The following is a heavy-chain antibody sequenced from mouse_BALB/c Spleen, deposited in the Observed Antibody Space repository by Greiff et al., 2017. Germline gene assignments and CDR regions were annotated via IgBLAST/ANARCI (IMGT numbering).Heavy chain of an antibody. Sequence: EVQLVESGGGLVQPGGSMKLSCVASGFTFSNYWMNWVRQSPEKGLEWVAEIRLKSNNYATHYAESVKGRFTISRDDSKSSVYLQMNNLRAEDTGIYYCTTPWAYWGQGTLVTVSA. CDR1: GFTFSNYW. V-gene: IGHV6-6*02. J-gene: IGHJ3*01. CDR2: IRLKSNNYAT. CDR3: TTPWAY.